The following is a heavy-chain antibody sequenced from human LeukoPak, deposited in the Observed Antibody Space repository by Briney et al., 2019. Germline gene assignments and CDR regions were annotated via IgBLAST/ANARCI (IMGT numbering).Heavy chain of an antibody. CDR3: AIPYYYDSSGYRFDY. CDR2: ISSSSSYI. J-gene: IGHJ4*02. V-gene: IGHV3-21*01. D-gene: IGHD3-22*01. Sequence: GGSLRLSCAASGFTFSSYSMNWVRQAPGKGLEWVSSISSSSSYIYYADSVKGRFTISRDNAKNSLYLQMNRLRAEDTAVYYCAIPYYYDSSGYRFDYWGQGTLVTVSS. CDR1: GFTFSSYS.